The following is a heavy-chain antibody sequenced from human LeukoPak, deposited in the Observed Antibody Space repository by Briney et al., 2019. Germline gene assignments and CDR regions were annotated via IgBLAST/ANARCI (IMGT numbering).Heavy chain of an antibody. J-gene: IGHJ1*01. CDR2: IDYSGST. Sequence: PSETLSLTCTVSGGSISSSGYCWGWIRQPPGKGLEWIGSIDYSGSTYYNPSLKSRVTISVDTSKNQFSLKLSSVTAADTAVYYCARGEVRFWSGYEGAEYFQHWGQGTLVTVSS. V-gene: IGHV4-39*07. CDR3: ARGEVRFWSGYEGAEYFQH. CDR1: GGSISSSGYC. D-gene: IGHD3-3*01.